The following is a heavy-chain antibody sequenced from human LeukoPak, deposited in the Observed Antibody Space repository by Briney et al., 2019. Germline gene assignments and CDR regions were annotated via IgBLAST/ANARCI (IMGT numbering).Heavy chain of an antibody. D-gene: IGHD3-10*01. J-gene: IGHJ5*02. Sequence: SETLSLTCTVSGGSISSYYWSWIRQPPGKGLEWIGYIYYSGSTNYNPSLKSRVTISVDTSKNQFSLKLSSVTAADTAVYYCARGDRLTLGLWSWGQGTLVTVSS. V-gene: IGHV4-59*08. CDR2: IYYSGST. CDR3: ARGDRLTLGLWS. CDR1: GGSISSYY.